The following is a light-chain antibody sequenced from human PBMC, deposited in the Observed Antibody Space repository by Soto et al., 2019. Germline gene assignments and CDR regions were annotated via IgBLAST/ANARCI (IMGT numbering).Light chain of an antibody. V-gene: IGKV3-11*01. CDR2: DAS. Sequence: VVLTQSPATLSLSPGERATLSCRASQRISTYLAWYQQKPGQAPRLLIYDASNRATGIPARFSGSGSGTDFTLTISSLEPEDFAVYYCQQRSNFGPGTKVYIK. CDR1: QRISTY. CDR3: QQRSN. J-gene: IGKJ3*01.